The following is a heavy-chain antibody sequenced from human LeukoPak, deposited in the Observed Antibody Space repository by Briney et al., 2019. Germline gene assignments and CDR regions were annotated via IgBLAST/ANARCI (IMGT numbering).Heavy chain of an antibody. D-gene: IGHD3-9*01. CDR3: ARDMGIVTGYYVDY. V-gene: IGHV3-48*01. Sequence: PSETLSLTCTVSGGSISTSNYYWGWVRQAPGKGLEWISYITGDSHTIYYAGSVKGRFTISRDNAKNSLYLQMNSLRAEDTAVYYCARDMGIVTGYYVDYWGQGTLVTVSS. CDR2: ITGDSHTI. CDR1: GGSISTSNYY. J-gene: IGHJ4*02.